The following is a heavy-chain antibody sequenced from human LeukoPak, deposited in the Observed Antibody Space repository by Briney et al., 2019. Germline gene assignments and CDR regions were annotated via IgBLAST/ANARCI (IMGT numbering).Heavy chain of an antibody. Sequence: PGRSLRLSCAASGFTFSGYGMHWVRQAPGKGLEWVAVISHDGSNKYYADSVKGRFTLSRDNSKNTLYLQMNSLRAEDTAVYYCAKEGLWFGELLYNWYFDLWGRGTLVTVPS. V-gene: IGHV3-30*18. CDR2: ISHDGSNK. CDR3: AKEGLWFGELLYNWYFDL. J-gene: IGHJ2*01. CDR1: GFTFSGYG. D-gene: IGHD3-10*01.